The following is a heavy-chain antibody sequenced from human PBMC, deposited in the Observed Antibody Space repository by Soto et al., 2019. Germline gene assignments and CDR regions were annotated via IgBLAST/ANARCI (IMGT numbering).Heavy chain of an antibody. CDR2: IYSSGST. D-gene: IGHD4-4*01. CDR3: ARVLWSTVSPTRGNWFSP. V-gene: IGHV4-31*03. Sequence: SETLSLTCTVSGGSISSGGYYWSWIRQHPGKGLEWIGYIYSSGSTFYNPSLKSRVTISVDTSKNQFSLNLNSVTAADTAVYYCARVLWSTVSPTRGNWFSPWGQGALVTFSS. CDR1: GGSISSGGYY. J-gene: IGHJ5*02.